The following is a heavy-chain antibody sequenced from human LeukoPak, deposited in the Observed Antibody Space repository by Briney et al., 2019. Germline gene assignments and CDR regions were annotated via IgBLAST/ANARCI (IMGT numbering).Heavy chain of an antibody. CDR2: ISGSGGST. CDR1: GFTFSSYA. CDR3: ARDRVFYGGAFDI. V-gene: IGHV3-23*01. Sequence: GGSLRLSCAASGFTFSSYAMSWVRQAPGKGLEWVSAISGSGGSTYYADSVKGRFTISRDNSKNTLYLQMNSLRAEDTAVYYCARDRVFYGGAFDIWGQGTMVTVSS. J-gene: IGHJ3*02. D-gene: IGHD4-23*01.